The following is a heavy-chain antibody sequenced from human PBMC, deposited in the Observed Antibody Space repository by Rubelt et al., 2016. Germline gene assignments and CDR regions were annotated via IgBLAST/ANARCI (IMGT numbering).Heavy chain of an antibody. CDR3: AKVGDCGSTSCDYMDV. J-gene: IGHJ6*03. V-gene: IGHV3-23*01. Sequence: LESGGGFVQPGGSLRLACAASGFTFSSYAMIWVRQTPEKGLEWVSGIRGSGGSSLYADSVKGRFTISRENSKNTLYLQMNSLRAEDTAVYYCAKVGDCGSTSCDYMDVWGKGTTVTVSS. D-gene: IGHD2-2*01. CDR1: GFTFSSYA. CDR2: IRGSGGSS.